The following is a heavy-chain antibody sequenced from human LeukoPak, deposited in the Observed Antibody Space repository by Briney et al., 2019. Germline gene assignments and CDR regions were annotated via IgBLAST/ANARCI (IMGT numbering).Heavy chain of an antibody. V-gene: IGHV3-20*04. CDR3: ARALGGDYDY. CDR2: INWNGGRT. Sequence: SGGSLRLSCAASGFTFDDCGMSWGRQAPRKGLEWVSGINWNGGRTGYADSVKGRFTISRDNAKNSLYLQMNSLRAEDTALYYCARALGGDYDYWGQGTLVTVSS. D-gene: IGHD2-21*01. J-gene: IGHJ4*02. CDR1: GFTFDDCG.